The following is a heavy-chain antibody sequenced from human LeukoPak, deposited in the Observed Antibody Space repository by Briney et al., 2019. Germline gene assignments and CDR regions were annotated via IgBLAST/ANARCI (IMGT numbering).Heavy chain of an antibody. J-gene: IGHJ4*02. CDR1: GSRFITYW. D-gene: IGHD3-9*01. CDR3: ASHILTGPPDH. CDR2: IYPGDSDT. Sequence: GESLQISCKGSGSRFITYWIGWVRQMPGKGLEWMGIIYPGDSDTRYSPSFQGQVTISADKSISTAYLQWSSLKASDTAMHYCASHILTGPPDHWGQGTLVTVSS. V-gene: IGHV5-51*01.